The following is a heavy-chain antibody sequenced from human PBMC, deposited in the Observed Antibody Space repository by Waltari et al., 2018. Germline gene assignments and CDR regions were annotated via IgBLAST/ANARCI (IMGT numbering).Heavy chain of an antibody. CDR2: IHHVGIT. D-gene: IGHD4-17*01. CDR1: GDSVTDHY. CDR3: ARDPNGDYGY. J-gene: IGHJ4*02. V-gene: IGHV4-59*02. Sequence: QVQLQESGPGLVKPLETLSLTCTVSGDSVTDHYWSWIRQPPGKGLEWIGYIHHVGITNYSPSLKSRVTMSVDTTKNQFSLKLTSVTAADTAIYFCARDPNGDYGYWGQGTLVTVSS.